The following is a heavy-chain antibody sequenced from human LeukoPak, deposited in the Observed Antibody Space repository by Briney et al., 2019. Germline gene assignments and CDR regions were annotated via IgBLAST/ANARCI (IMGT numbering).Heavy chain of an antibody. V-gene: IGHV4-34*01. Sequence: SETLSLTCAVYGGSFSGYYWSWIRQPPGKGLEWIGEINHSGSTNYNPSLKSRVTMSVDTSKRQISLNLSSVTAADTAVYYCARDFTDTGSSLVYYYYYYMDAWGKGITVTVSS. D-gene: IGHD1-26*01. CDR1: GGSFSGYY. CDR3: ARDFTDTGSSLVYYYYYYMDA. J-gene: IGHJ6*03. CDR2: INHSGST.